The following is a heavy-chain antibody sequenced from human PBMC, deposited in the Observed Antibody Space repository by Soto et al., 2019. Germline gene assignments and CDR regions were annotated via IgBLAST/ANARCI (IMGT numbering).Heavy chain of an antibody. Sequence: PVVSLLRSCLAYGFTISTYAMTWLRQSQGKGLEGVSAISGSGSGTNYADSVKGRFTVSRDNSKNILYLQMTSLRAEDTAVYYCAKERPTTPCFDYWGPGTLVTVSS. CDR1: GFTISTYA. CDR2: ISGSGSGT. CDR3: AKERPTTPCFDY. V-gene: IGHV3-23*01. J-gene: IGHJ4*02. D-gene: IGHD1-1*01.